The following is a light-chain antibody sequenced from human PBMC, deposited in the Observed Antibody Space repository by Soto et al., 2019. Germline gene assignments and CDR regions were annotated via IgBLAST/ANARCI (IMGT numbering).Light chain of an antibody. Sequence: QSALTQPVSVSGSPGQSITISCTGTNSDVGDYDYVSWYQQHPGKAPKLIIYEVNNRPSGVSNRFSGSKSGNTASLTISGLQAEDEADYYCISYAITSTKFGGGTKLTVL. CDR2: EVN. V-gene: IGLV2-14*01. J-gene: IGLJ2*01. CDR1: NSDVGDYDY. CDR3: ISYAITSTK.